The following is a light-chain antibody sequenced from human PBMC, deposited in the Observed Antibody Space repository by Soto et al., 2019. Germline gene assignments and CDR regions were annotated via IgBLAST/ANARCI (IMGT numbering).Light chain of an antibody. Sequence: DIRMTQSPSSLSASVGDRVTITCRASASISNYLNWYQQTPGKAPNLLIYAASSLQSGVPSRFSGSGSGTDFTLTISNLQPEGFATYYCQQSYITPWTFGQGTKVDIK. CDR3: QQSYITPWT. CDR1: ASISNY. CDR2: AAS. J-gene: IGKJ1*01. V-gene: IGKV1-39*01.